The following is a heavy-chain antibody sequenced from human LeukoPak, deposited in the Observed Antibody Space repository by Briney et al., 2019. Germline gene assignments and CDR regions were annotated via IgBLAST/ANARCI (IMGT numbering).Heavy chain of an antibody. Sequence: PGGSLRLSCAASGFTFSRYAMHWVRQAPGKGLEYVSAISSNGGSTYYANSVKGRFTISRDNSKNTLYLQMGSLRAEDMAVYYCASDPAAYSSSWVFYFDYWGQGTLVTVS. CDR1: GFTFSRYA. CDR2: ISSNGGST. J-gene: IGHJ4*02. D-gene: IGHD6-13*01. CDR3: ASDPAAYSSSWVFYFDY. V-gene: IGHV3-64*01.